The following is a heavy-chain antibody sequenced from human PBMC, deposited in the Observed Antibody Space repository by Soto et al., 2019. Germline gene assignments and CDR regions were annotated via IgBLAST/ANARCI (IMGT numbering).Heavy chain of an antibody. D-gene: IGHD2-15*01. CDR1: GYTFTSYA. CDR2: INAGSGNT. CDR3: ARSLTQYCSGGTCYVYYGMDV. Sequence: GASVKVSCKASGYTFTSYAMHWVRQAPGQRLEWMGWINAGSGNTKYSQKLQGRVTITRDTSASTAYMELSSLRSEDTAVYYCARSLTQYCSGGTCYVYYGMDVWGQGTTVTVSS. V-gene: IGHV1-3*01. J-gene: IGHJ6*02.